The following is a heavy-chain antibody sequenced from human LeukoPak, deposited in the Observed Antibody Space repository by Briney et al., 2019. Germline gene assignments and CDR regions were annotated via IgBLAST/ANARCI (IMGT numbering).Heavy chain of an antibody. J-gene: IGHJ5*02. CDR2: INPNSGGT. Sequence: GASVKVSCKASGYTFTGYYMHWVGQAPGQGLEWMGWINPNSGGTNYAQKFQGRVTMTRDTSISTAYMELSRLRSDDTAVYYCARDLYYYDSSGYLNWFDPWGQGTLVTVSS. CDR3: ARDLYYYDSSGYLNWFDP. D-gene: IGHD3-22*01. CDR1: GYTFTGYY. V-gene: IGHV1-2*02.